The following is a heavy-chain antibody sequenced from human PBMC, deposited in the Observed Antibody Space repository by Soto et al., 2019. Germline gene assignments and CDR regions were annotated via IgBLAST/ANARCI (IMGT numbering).Heavy chain of an antibody. J-gene: IGHJ4*02. CDR3: AKVDYGDSFDY. D-gene: IGHD4-17*01. V-gene: IGHV3-23*01. CDR2: IGGSGTNT. Sequence: EVQLLDSGGGLVQPGGSLRLSCVASGLTFSSYAMSWVRQVPGKGLEWVSLIGGSGTNTYYADSVKGRFTISRDNSKNTLYLQMNSLRGEDTAVYYCAKVDYGDSFDYWGQGTPVTVSS. CDR1: GLTFSSYA.